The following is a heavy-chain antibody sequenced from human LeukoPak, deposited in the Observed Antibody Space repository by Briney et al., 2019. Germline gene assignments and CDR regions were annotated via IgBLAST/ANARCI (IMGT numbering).Heavy chain of an antibody. CDR3: ARDFRVVVAANWFDP. D-gene: IGHD2-15*01. CDR2: INPNSGGT. CDR1: GYTFTGYY. Sequence: GAXVKVSCKASGYTFTGYYMHWVRQAPGQGLEWMGRINPNSGGTNYAQKFQGRVTMTRDTSISTAYMELSRLRSDDTAVYYCARDFRVVVAANWFDPWGQGTLVTVSS. J-gene: IGHJ5*02. V-gene: IGHV1-2*06.